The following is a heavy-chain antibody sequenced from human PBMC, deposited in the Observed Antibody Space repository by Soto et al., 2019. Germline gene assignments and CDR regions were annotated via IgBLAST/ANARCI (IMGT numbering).Heavy chain of an antibody. CDR3: AKSLVRWGDYYYFMDV. J-gene: IGHJ6*03. V-gene: IGHV3-23*01. Sequence: EVQLLESGGDLVQSGGSLRLSCAASGFTFSTYVMTWVRQAPGKGLEWVSTISGAGGNTYYAASVKGRFTISRDNSKNTLYLQINSLRAEDTAVYYCAKSLVRWGDYYYFMDVWGKGTTVTVSS. D-gene: IGHD3-16*01. CDR1: GFTFSTYV. CDR2: ISGAGGNT.